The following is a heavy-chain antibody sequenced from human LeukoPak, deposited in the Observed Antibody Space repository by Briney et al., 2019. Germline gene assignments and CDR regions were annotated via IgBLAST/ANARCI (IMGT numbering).Heavy chain of an antibody. CDR2: IYPGDSDT. V-gene: IGHV5-51*01. CDR1: GSMFTSYW. Sequence: GESLQISCQGPGSMFTSYWIGWVRQLPGKGLEWMGIIYPGDSDTIYSPSFQGQVTISAHKSTSTANLQWSSLKASDTAMYYCARPGGNYYSIWGQGTMVTVSS. CDR3: ARPGGNYYSI. D-gene: IGHD1-26*01. J-gene: IGHJ3*02.